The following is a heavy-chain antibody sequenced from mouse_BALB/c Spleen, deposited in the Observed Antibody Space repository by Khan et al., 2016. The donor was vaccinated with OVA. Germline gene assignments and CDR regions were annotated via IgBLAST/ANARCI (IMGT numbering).Heavy chain of an antibody. CDR1: GFTFSDYG. Sequence: EVELVESGGGLVQPGGSRKLSCAASGFTFSDYGMAWVRQAPGKGPEWVAFISTLAYSIYYADTVTGRFTISRENAKNTLYLEMSSLRSEDTGMYYCVRGLRLFAYWGQGTLVTVSA. CDR2: ISTLAYSI. CDR3: VRGLRLFAY. V-gene: IGHV5-15*02. J-gene: IGHJ3*01. D-gene: IGHD1-2*01.